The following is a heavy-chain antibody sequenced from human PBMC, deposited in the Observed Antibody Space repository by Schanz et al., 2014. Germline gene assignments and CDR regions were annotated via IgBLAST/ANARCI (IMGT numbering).Heavy chain of an antibody. J-gene: IGHJ4*02. CDR2: FNDGGVNK. D-gene: IGHD6-13*01. CDR3: AKSQGSSFDS. CDR1: GFTFSSYA. V-gene: IGHV3-23*04. Sequence: EVQLVESGGGLIQPGGSLRLSCAASGFTFSSYAMSWVRQAPGKGLEWVSSFNDGGVNKYYADSVKGRFTISSDNSKSTLYLQMSSLRAEDTAVYYCAKSQGSSFDSWGQGTLVTDSS.